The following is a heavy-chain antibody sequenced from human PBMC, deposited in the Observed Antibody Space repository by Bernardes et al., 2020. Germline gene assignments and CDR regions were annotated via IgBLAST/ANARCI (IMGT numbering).Heavy chain of an antibody. CDR1: GFTFSSYR. CDR3: ARDPKQSMGYFDY. V-gene: IGHV3-21*01. CDR2: ISYSGSNT. Sequence: GGSLRLSCAASGFTFSSYRMNWVRQAPGKGLEWVSSISYSGSNTYYADSVKGRFTLSRDNAKNSVYLQMNSLRAEDTAVYFCARDPKQSMGYFDYWGQGTPVTVAS. J-gene: IGHJ4*02. D-gene: IGHD6-6*01.